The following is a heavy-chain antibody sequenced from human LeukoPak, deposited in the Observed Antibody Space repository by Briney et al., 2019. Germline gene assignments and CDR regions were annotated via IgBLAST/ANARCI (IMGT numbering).Heavy chain of an antibody. CDR2: IYYSGST. V-gene: IGHV4-59*01. Sequence: PSETLSLTCTVSGGSISSYYWSWIRQPPGKGLEWIGYIYYSGSTNYNPSLKSRVTISVDTSKNQFSLKLSSVTAADTAVYYCARVRLLGDRFDYWGQGTLVTVSS. CDR3: ARVRLLGDRFDY. J-gene: IGHJ4*02. CDR1: GGSISSYY. D-gene: IGHD3-16*01.